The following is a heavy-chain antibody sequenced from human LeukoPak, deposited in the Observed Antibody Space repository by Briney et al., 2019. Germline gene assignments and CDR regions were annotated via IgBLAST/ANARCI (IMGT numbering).Heavy chain of an antibody. D-gene: IGHD5-24*01. J-gene: IGHJ6*03. CDR1: GFTFSSYE. CDR3: ARDSGGYNYYYYYYMDV. CDR2: ISSSGSTI. V-gene: IGHV3-48*03. Sequence: GGSLRLSCAASGFTFSSYEMNWVRQAPGKGLEWVSYISSSGSTIYYADSVKGRFTISRDNAKNSLYLQMNSLRAEDTAVYYCARDSGGYNYYYYYYMDVWGKGTTVTISS.